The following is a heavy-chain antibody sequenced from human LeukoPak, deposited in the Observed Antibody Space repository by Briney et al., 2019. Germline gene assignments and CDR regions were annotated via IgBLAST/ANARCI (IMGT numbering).Heavy chain of an antibody. CDR2: ISSSGGTV. CDR3: ARIVYCGGDCYSPDGMDV. D-gene: IGHD2-21*02. CDR1: GFTFSHYE. J-gene: IGHJ6*02. V-gene: IGHV3-48*03. Sequence: GGSLRLSCAASGFTFSHYEMNWVRQAPGKGLEWVSYISSSGGTVYYADSVKGRFTISRDNAKNSLYLQMNSLRAEDTAVYYCARIVYCGGDCYSPDGMDVWGQGTTVTVSS.